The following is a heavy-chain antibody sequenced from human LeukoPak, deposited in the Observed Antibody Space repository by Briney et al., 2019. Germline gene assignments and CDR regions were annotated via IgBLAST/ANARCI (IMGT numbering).Heavy chain of an antibody. Sequence: GGSLRLSCAASGFTFSGYWMHWVRQAPGKGLVWVSRITGDGSGANYADSVEGRFTISRDNAKNTLYLQMNSLRAEDTAVYYCARFAVTTAGDYWGQGTLVTVSS. CDR1: GFTFSGYW. D-gene: IGHD1-1*01. V-gene: IGHV3-74*01. J-gene: IGHJ4*02. CDR2: ITGDGSGA. CDR3: ARFAVTTAGDY.